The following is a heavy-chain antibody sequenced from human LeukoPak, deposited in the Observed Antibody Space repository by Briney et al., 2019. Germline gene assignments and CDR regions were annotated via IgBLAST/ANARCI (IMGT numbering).Heavy chain of an antibody. Sequence: ASVKVSCKASGYTFTSYGISWVRQAPGQGLEWMGWISAYNGNTNYAQKFQGRVTITTDESTSTAYMELSSLRSEDTAVYYCARGFYDSRYYYYMDVWGKGTTVTVSS. CDR1: GYTFTSYG. V-gene: IGHV1-18*01. D-gene: IGHD3-3*01. J-gene: IGHJ6*03. CDR2: ISAYNGNT. CDR3: ARGFYDSRYYYYMDV.